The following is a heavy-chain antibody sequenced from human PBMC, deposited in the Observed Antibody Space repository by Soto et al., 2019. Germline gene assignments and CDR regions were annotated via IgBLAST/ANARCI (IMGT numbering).Heavy chain of an antibody. CDR3: ARPLRAAANWFDT. CDR1: GFTFSSYA. V-gene: IGHV3-30-3*01. CDR2: ISYDGSNK. J-gene: IGHJ5*02. Sequence: PGGSLRLSCAASGFTFSSYAMHWVRQAPGKGLEWVAVISYDGSNKYYADSVKGRFTISRDNSKNTLYLQMNSLRAEDTAVYYCARPLRAAANWFDTWGQGTLVTVSS. D-gene: IGHD6-13*01.